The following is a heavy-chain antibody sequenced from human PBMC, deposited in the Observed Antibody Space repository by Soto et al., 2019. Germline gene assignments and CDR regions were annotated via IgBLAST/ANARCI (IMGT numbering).Heavy chain of an antibody. V-gene: IGHV4-39*07. CDR3: ARDHSGERGNAFDI. D-gene: IGHD7-27*01. CDR1: GGSISSSSYY. J-gene: IGHJ3*02. Sequence: SETLSLTCTVSGGSISSSSYYWGWIRQPPGKGLEGIGSIYYSGSTYYNPSLKSRVTISVDTSKNQFSLKLSSVTAADTAVYYCARDHSGERGNAFDIWGQGTMVTVSS. CDR2: IYYSGST.